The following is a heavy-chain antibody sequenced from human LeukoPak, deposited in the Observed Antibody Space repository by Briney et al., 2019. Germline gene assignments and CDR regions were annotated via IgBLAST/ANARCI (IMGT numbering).Heavy chain of an antibody. Sequence: GGSLRLSCAASGFIVTGNYMSWVRQAPVQGLEWVSLVYSGGSTYYADSVKGRFTISRDNSKNTLYLQMNSLRAEDTAVYFCARAQPNADADPTLFDYWGQGTLVTVSS. J-gene: IGHJ4*02. V-gene: IGHV3-66*01. CDR1: GFIVTGNY. CDR2: VYSGGST. CDR3: ARAQPNADADPTLFDY. D-gene: IGHD2-2*01.